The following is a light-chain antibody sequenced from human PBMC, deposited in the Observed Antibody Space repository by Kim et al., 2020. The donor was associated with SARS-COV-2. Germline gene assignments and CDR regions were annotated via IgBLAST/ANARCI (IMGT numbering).Light chain of an antibody. Sequence: ASPGQTARIPCSGDKLVDKYACWYQQKPGQSPVLVIYQDSKRPSGIPERFSGSNSGNTATLTISGTQAMDEADYYCQAWDSSTVVFGGGTQLTVL. CDR2: QDS. CDR1: KLVDKY. V-gene: IGLV3-1*01. J-gene: IGLJ2*01. CDR3: QAWDSSTVV.